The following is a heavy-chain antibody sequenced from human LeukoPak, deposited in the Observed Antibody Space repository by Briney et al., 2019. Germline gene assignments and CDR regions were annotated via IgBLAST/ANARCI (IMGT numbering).Heavy chain of an antibody. CDR1: GGSISDYY. CDR3: ARDTWGYSYGFDAFDI. Sequence: SETLSLTCTVSGGSISDYYWSWIRQPAGKGLEWMGRIYPSESTNYSPSLKSRFTMSVDTSKNQYSLKLSSVTAADTAVYYCARDTWGYSYGFDAFDIWGQGTMVTVSS. J-gene: IGHJ3*02. CDR2: IYPSEST. D-gene: IGHD5-18*01. V-gene: IGHV4-4*07.